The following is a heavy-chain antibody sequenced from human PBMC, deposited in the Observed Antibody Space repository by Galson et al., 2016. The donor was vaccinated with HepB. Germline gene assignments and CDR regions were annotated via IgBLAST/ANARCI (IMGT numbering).Heavy chain of an antibody. Sequence: SLRLSCAASGFTFSRHWMHWARQARGKGLVWVSRIKGDGRHTVYADSVQGRFSISRDNAKNTLYLQMNSLRAEDTAVYYCARDNDGYSFEFWGQGTLVTVSS. CDR2: IKGDGRHT. D-gene: IGHD5-18*01. CDR3: ARDNDGYSFEF. V-gene: IGHV3-74*01. J-gene: IGHJ4*02. CDR1: GFTFSRHW.